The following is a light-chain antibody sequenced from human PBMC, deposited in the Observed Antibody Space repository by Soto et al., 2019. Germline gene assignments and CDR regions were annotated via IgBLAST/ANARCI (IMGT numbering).Light chain of an antibody. CDR1: QTLSTNS. CDR3: QQYNDSPLT. Sequence: EIDLTQSPGTLSLSPGERATLSCRASQTLSTNSLAWYQQRPGQTPRLLIYAASTRDTDIPDRFNGSGSGTDFALTISRLGPEDFAQYYCQQYNDSPLTLRPGTKVDVK. J-gene: IGKJ3*01. CDR2: AAS. V-gene: IGKV3-20*01.